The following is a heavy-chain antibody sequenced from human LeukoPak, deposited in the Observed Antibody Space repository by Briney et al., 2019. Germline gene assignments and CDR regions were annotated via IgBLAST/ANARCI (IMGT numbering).Heavy chain of an antibody. V-gene: IGHV4-4*07. CDR2: IHTTGST. CDR1: GVSISSYY. Sequence: SETLSLTCTVSGVSISSYYWSWIRQSAGKGLEWIGRIHTTGSTNYNPSLKSRVTISVDKSKNQFSLKLSSVTAADTAVYYCARGVVPAAIIPYYYMDVWGKGTTVTVSS. CDR3: ARGVVPAAIIPYYYMDV. J-gene: IGHJ6*03. D-gene: IGHD2-2*01.